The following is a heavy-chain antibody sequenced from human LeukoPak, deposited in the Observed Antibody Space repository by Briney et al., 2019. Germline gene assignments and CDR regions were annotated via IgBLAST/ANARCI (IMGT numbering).Heavy chain of an antibody. CDR1: GFTFSRYA. J-gene: IGHJ4*02. D-gene: IGHD3-10*01. Sequence: GGTLRLSCAASGFTFSRYAMTWVRQAPGKGLEWFSSISASGGNTYYADSVKGRFTISRDNSKNTLYLQMNSLRAEDTAVYYCAKDYYYGSAGIDYWGQGTLVTVSS. CDR3: AKDYYYGSAGIDY. V-gene: IGHV3-23*01. CDR2: ISASGGNT.